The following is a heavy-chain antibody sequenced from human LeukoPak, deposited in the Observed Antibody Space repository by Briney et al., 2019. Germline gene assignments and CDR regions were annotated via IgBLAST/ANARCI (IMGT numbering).Heavy chain of an antibody. CDR1: GYTFTGYY. CDR2: INPNSGGT. V-gene: IGHV1-2*02. Sequence: GASVKVSCKASGYTFTGYYMHWVRQAPGQGLEWMGWINPNSGGTNYAQKFQGRVTMTGDTSISTAYTELSRLRSDDTAVYYCARDRHSSGYYAWFDPWGQGTLVTVSS. CDR3: ARDRHSSGYYAWFDP. J-gene: IGHJ5*02. D-gene: IGHD3-22*01.